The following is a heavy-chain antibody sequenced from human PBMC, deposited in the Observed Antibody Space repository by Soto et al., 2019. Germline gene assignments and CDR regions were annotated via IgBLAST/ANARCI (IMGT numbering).Heavy chain of an antibody. J-gene: IGHJ4*02. D-gene: IGHD1-26*01. CDR1: GGSISSSNW. CDR3: ATRSPPIVGATSFHY. V-gene: IGHV4-4*02. Sequence: QVQLQESGPGLVKPSGTLSLTCAVSGGSISSSNWWSWVRQPPGKGLEWIGEIYHSGSTNYNPSLPSRVTISVDKSKTQFSLKLSSVTAADTAVYSCATRSPPIVGATSFHYWGQGTLVTVSS. CDR2: IYHSGST.